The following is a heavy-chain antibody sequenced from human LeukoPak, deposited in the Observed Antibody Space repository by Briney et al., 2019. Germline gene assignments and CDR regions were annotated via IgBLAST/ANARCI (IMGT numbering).Heavy chain of an antibody. CDR1: GGSFSGYY. J-gene: IGHJ4*02. Sequence: SETLSLTCAVYGGSFSGYYWSWIRQPPGKGLEWIGYIYYSGSTNYNPSLKSRVTISVDTSKNQFSLKLSSVTAADTAVYYCAREGANSNYFEYWGQGTLVTVSS. V-gene: IGHV4-59*01. D-gene: IGHD4-11*01. CDR2: IYYSGST. CDR3: AREGANSNYFEY.